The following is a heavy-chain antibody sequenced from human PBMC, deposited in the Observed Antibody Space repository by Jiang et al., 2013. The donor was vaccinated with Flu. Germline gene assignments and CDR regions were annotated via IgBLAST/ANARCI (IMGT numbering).Heavy chain of an antibody. Sequence: LVQPGRSLRLSCAASGFTFDDYAMHWVRQAPGKGLEWVSGISWNSVLIGYADSVKGRFTISRDSAKNSLYLQMNSLRAEDTALYYCAKGGERLWFGEFGYWGQGTLVTVSS. CDR2: ISWNSVLI. V-gene: IGHV3-9*01. CDR1: GFTFDDYA. J-gene: IGHJ4*02. D-gene: IGHD3-10*01. CDR3: AKGGERLWFGEFGY.